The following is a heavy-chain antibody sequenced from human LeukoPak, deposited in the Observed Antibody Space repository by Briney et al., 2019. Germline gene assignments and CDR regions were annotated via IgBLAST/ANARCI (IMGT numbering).Heavy chain of an antibody. Sequence: ASVKVSCKASGYTFTGYYMHWVRQAPGQGLEWMGWINPNSGGTNYAQKFQGRVTISVDTSKNQFSLKLSSVTAADTAVYYCARTPRTSYYYYYMDVWGKGTTVTISS. CDR3: ARTPRTSYYYYYMDV. CDR2: INPNSGGT. CDR1: GYTFTGYY. J-gene: IGHJ6*03. D-gene: IGHD2-2*01. V-gene: IGHV1-2*02.